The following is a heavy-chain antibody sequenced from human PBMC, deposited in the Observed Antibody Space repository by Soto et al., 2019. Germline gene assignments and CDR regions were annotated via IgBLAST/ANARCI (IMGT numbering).Heavy chain of an antibody. J-gene: IGHJ4*02. CDR1: GFTFSSYW. CDR2: IKQDGSDK. V-gene: IGHV3-7*03. D-gene: IGHD3-10*01. Sequence: EVQLVESGGGLVQPGGSLRLSCAASGFTFSSYWMTWVRQAPGKGLECVANIKQDGSDKYYVDSVKGRFTISRDNAKNSLYLQMNSLRVEDTDVYYCARQTRAPESWGQGTLVTVSS. CDR3: ARQTRAPES.